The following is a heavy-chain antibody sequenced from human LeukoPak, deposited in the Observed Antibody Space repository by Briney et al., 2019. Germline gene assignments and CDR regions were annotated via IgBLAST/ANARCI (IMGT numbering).Heavy chain of an antibody. CDR3: ARISPAYGDYYLDY. V-gene: IGHV3-48*02. Sequence: PGGSLRLSCAASGFSFTSYSLNWVRQAPGKDLEWISYITSGSSRIYYADSVKGRFTISRDNAKNSLYLQMNSLRDEDTAVYYCARISPAYGDYYLDYWGQGTLVTVSA. CDR1: GFSFTSYS. J-gene: IGHJ4*02. CDR2: ITSGSSRI. D-gene: IGHD4-17*01.